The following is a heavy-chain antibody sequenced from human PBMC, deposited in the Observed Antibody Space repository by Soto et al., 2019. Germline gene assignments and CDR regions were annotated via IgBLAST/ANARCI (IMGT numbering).Heavy chain of an antibody. J-gene: IGHJ6*02. D-gene: IGHD6-6*01. CDR2: IYSGGST. Sequence: EVHLVETGGGLIQPGGSLRLSCAASGLSVSRSDMRWVRQASGKGLEWVSVIYSGGSTHDADSVKGRFTISRDNSKNTVHLQMNSLRVDDTAVYFCSTSSRNEYHFAMDAWGQGTTVIVSS. V-gene: IGHV3-53*02. CDR3: STSSRNEYHFAMDA. CDR1: GLSVSRSD.